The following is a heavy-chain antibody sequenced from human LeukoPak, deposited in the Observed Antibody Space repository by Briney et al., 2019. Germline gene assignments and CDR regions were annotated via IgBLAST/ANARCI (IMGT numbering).Heavy chain of an antibody. D-gene: IGHD6-13*01. CDR1: GGSISSSSYY. V-gene: IGHV4-39*07. CDR3: ATDIAGGA. Sequence: PSETLSLTCTVSGGSISSSSYYWGWIRQPPGKGLEWIGSIYYSGSTYYNPSLKSRVTISVDTSKKQFFLKLRSVTAADTAVYYCATDIAGGAWGQGTLVTVSS. CDR2: IYYSGST. J-gene: IGHJ4*02.